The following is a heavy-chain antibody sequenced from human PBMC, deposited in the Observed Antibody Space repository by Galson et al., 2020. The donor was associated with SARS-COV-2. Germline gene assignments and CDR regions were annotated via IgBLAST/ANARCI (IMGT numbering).Heavy chain of an antibody. Sequence: SETLSLTCTVSGGSISSYYWSWIRQPPGKGLEWIGYIYYSGSTNYNPSLKSRVTISVDTSKNQFSLKLSSVTAADTAVYYCARQYSGYDYFNWFDPWGQGTLVTVSS. CDR1: GGSISSYY. J-gene: IGHJ5*02. D-gene: IGHD5-12*01. CDR2: IYYSGST. CDR3: ARQYSGYDYFNWFDP. V-gene: IGHV4-59*08.